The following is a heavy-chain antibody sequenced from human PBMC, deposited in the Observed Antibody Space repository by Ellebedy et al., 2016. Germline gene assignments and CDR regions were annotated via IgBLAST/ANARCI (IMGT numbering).Heavy chain of an antibody. CDR3: VSGTTNVRLNWFDP. CDR2: IWYDGSNE. V-gene: IGHV3-33*01. J-gene: IGHJ5*02. D-gene: IGHD4-11*01. Sequence: GESLKISCAVSGIPFSHFNMHWVRRPPGRGLEWVAGIWYDGSNEYYRDSVKGRFTISRDNSKSILYLQMNGLRAEDTAEYHCVSGTTNVRLNWFDPWGQGTLVAVSS. CDR1: GIPFSHFN.